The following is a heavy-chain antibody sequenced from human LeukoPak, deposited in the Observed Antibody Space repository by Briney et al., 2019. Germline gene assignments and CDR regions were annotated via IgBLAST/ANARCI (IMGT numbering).Heavy chain of an antibody. J-gene: IGHJ4*02. D-gene: IGHD4-17*01. Sequence: TSQTLSLTCTVSGGSISSGGYYWSWIRQHPGKGLEWIGYIYYGGSTYYNPSLKSRVTISVDTSKNQFSLKLSSVTAADTAVYYCARGAYGDPTSFDYWGQGTLVTVSS. V-gene: IGHV4-31*03. CDR1: GGSISSGGYY. CDR2: IYYGGST. CDR3: ARGAYGDPTSFDY.